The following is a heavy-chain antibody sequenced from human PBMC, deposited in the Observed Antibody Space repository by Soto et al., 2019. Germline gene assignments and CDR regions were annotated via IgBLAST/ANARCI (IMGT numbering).Heavy chain of an antibody. Sequence: QVQLQESGPGLVKPSETLSLTCTVSGGSISSYYWSWIRQPPGKGLEWIGYIYYSGRTNYNPSLKSRVPISVDTSKNQFSLKLSSVTAADTAVYYCARENDILTGYSGYFDYWGQGTLVTVSS. J-gene: IGHJ4*02. CDR2: IYYSGRT. D-gene: IGHD3-9*01. V-gene: IGHV4-59*01. CDR1: GGSISSYY. CDR3: ARENDILTGYSGYFDY.